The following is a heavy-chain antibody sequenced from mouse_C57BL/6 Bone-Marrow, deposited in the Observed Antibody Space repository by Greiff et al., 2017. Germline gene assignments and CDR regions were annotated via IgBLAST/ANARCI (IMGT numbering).Heavy chain of an antibody. D-gene: IGHD2-3*01. V-gene: IGHV14-4*01. Sequence: VQLQQSGAELVRPGASVKLSCTASGFNIKDDYMHWVKQRPEQGLEWIGWIDPENGDTEYASKFQGKATITADTSSNTAYLQLSSLTSEDTAVYYCTTGIYDGYYEDSWGQGTTLTVSS. J-gene: IGHJ2*01. CDR2: IDPENGDT. CDR1: GFNIKDDY. CDR3: TTGIYDGYYEDS.